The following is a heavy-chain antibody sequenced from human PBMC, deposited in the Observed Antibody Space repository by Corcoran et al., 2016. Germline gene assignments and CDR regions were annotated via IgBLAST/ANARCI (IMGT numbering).Heavy chain of an antibody. CDR3: ARGDYYDSSGLFDY. CDR1: GGSISSSSYY. J-gene: IGHJ4*02. Sequence: QLQLQESGPGLVKPSETLSLTCTVSGGSISSSSYYWGWIRQPPGKGLEWIGSIYYSGSTYYNPSLKSRVTISVDTSKNKFSLKLSSVTAADTAVYYCARGDYYDSSGLFDYWGQGTLVIVSS. D-gene: IGHD3-22*01. V-gene: IGHV4-39*07. CDR2: IYYSGST.